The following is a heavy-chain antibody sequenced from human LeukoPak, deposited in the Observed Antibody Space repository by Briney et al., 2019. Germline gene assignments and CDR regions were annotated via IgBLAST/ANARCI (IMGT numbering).Heavy chain of an antibody. D-gene: IGHD6-19*01. CDR1: GFTFDDYT. J-gene: IGHJ6*02. V-gene: IGHV3-43*01. CDR3: AKDRVAVAGPKLYYYYGMDV. CDR2: ISWDGGST. Sequence: GGSLRLSCAASGFTFDDYTMHWVRQAPGKGLEWVSLISWDGGSTYYADSVKGRFTISRDNSKNSLYLQMNSLRTEDTALYYCAKDRVAVAGPKLYYYYGMDVWGQGTTVTVSS.